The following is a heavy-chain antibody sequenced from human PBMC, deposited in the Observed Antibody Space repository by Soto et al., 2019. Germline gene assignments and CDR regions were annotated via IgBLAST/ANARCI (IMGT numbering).Heavy chain of an antibody. Sequence: QVQLVQSGAEVKKPGASVTVSCKTSGYPLTDFYIHWVRQAPGQGLEWMAWINPHTGDTNTARKLQGSVTMTRDTSINTAFMELTRLSSDDTAVYYCAREGGAAPGARREWYLDLSGRGTLVSVSS. CDR3: AREGGAAPGARREWYLDL. D-gene: IGHD6-25*01. J-gene: IGHJ2*01. CDR2: INPHTGDT. CDR1: GYPLTDFY. V-gene: IGHV1-2*07.